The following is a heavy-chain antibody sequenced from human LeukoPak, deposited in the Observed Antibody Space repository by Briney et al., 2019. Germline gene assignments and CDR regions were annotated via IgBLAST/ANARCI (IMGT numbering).Heavy chain of an antibody. V-gene: IGHV1-2*02. Sequence: WASVKVSCKASGYTFTGYYMHWVRPAPGQGLEWMGWINPNSGGTNYAQKFQGRVTMTRDTSISTAYMELSRLRSDDTAVYYCARPIMRMVGATKSNAFDIWGQGTMVTVSS. CDR1: GYTFTGYY. J-gene: IGHJ3*02. CDR3: ARPIMRMVGATKSNAFDI. CDR2: INPNSGGT. D-gene: IGHD1-26*01.